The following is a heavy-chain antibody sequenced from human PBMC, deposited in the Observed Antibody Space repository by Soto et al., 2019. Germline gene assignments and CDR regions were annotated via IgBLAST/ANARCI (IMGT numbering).Heavy chain of an antibody. V-gene: IGHV3-7*01. CDR3: ARDFPFFYVMDV. J-gene: IGHJ6*01. CDR2: IQQDGGKR. D-gene: IGHD3-10*02. CDR1: GFSFSGSW. Sequence: PGGSLRLSCAASGFSFSGSWMGWVRQAPGKGLEWVANIQQDGGKRNYVDSVRRLFTTSGDYDETSLFLKMNSLRADDTAVYYWARDFPFFYVMDVWGQGTTVTVFS.